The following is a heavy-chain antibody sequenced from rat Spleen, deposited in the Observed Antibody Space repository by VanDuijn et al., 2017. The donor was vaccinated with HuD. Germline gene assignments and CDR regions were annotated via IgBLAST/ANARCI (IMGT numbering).Heavy chain of an antibody. CDR3: ARRHYGYTDYFDY. J-gene: IGHJ2*01. Sequence: EVQLVESGGGLVQPGRSLKLSCEASGFTFNKYWMIWIRQAPGKGLEWVATIRSDGGRNFYRDSVKGRFTISRDNAQNTLYLKMNSLRSEDTATYYCARRHYGYTDYFDYWGQGVMVTVSS. CDR1: GFTFNKYW. D-gene: IGHD1-9*01. CDR2: IRSDGGRN. V-gene: IGHV5-31*01.